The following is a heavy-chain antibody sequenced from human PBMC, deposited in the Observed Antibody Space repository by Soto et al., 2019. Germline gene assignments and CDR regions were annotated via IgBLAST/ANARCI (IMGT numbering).Heavy chain of an antibody. CDR2: IRQDGGAQ. Sequence: EVQLVESGGGLAQPGGSLRLSCVASGFTFTTYWMSWVRQAPGKGLEWVANIRQDGGAQYYVDSVKGRFTISRDNAKNSVYLQMDSLRAEDTAVYDCVRGGHGSGSYLGSYWGQGILVTVSS. V-gene: IGHV3-7*03. J-gene: IGHJ4*02. CDR1: GFTFTTYW. D-gene: IGHD3-10*01. CDR3: VRGGHGSGSYLGSY.